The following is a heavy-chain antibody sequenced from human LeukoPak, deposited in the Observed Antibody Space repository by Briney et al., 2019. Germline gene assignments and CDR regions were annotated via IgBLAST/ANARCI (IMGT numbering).Heavy chain of an antibody. V-gene: IGHV4-59*06. D-gene: IGHD3-22*01. Sequence: SETLSLTCTVSGGSISSYYWSWIRQHPGKGLEWIGYIYYSGSTYYNPSLKSRVTISVDTSKNQFSLKLSSVTAADTAVYYCARLPYYYDSSGYDGPAFDIWGQGTMVTVSS. CDR3: ARLPYYYDSSGYDGPAFDI. J-gene: IGHJ3*02. CDR1: GGSISSYY. CDR2: IYYSGST.